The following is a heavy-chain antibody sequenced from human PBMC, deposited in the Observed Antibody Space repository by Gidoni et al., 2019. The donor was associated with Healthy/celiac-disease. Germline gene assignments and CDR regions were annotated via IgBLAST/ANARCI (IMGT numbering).Heavy chain of an antibody. CDR3: ARDQGCGGDCWNEDAFDI. D-gene: IGHD2-21*02. J-gene: IGHJ3*02. V-gene: IGHV4-4*07. CDR1: GGSISSYY. Sequence: QVQLQESGPGLVKPSETLSLTCTVSGGSISSYYWSWIRQPAGKGLEWIGRIYTSGSTNYNPSLKSRVTMSVDTSKNQFSLKLSSVTAADTAVYYCARDQGCGGDCWNEDAFDIWGQGTMVTVSS. CDR2: IYTSGST.